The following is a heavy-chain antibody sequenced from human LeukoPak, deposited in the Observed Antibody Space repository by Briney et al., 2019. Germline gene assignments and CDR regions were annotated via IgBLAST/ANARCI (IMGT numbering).Heavy chain of an antibody. J-gene: IGHJ6*03. CDR1: GFTFSSYG. V-gene: IGHV3-23*01. Sequence: GALLLSCAASGFTFSSYGMSWVRQAPGKGLEWVSAISGSGGSTYYADSVKGRFTISRDNSKNTLYLQMNSLRAEDTAVYYCARGGYCSSTSCLHHYYMDVWGKGTTVTISS. CDR3: ARGGYCSSTSCLHHYYMDV. CDR2: ISGSGGST. D-gene: IGHD2-2*01.